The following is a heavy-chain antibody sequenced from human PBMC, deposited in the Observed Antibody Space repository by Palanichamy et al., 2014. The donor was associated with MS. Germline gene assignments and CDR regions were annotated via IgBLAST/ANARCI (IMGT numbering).Heavy chain of an antibody. CDR2: LRSDGTTK. J-gene: IGHJ4*02. CDR3: AKEGWGTSGWGRPGEY. Sequence: QVHLMESGGGVVQTGGSLRLSCAASGFTFSGYGMHWFRQAPGKGLQWVAFLRSDGTTKYYADSMKGRFTISRDTSKNTLYLQMNSLGPEDTAVYCAKEGWGTSGWGRPGEYWGQGTLVIVSS. CDR1: GFTFSGYG. V-gene: IGHV3-30*02. D-gene: IGHD6-19*01.